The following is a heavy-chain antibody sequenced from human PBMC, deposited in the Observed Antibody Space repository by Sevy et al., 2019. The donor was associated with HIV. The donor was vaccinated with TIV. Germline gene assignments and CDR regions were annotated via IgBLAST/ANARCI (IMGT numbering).Heavy chain of an antibody. CDR2: IYPGDSDT. Sequence: GESLKISCKGSGYSFTSYWIGWVRQMPGKGLEWMGIIYPGDSDTRYSPSFQGQFTISADKSISTAYLQWSSLKASDTAMYYCARHAEHYYDSSGYSDAFDIWGQGTMVTVSS. J-gene: IGHJ3*02. CDR1: GYSFTSYW. D-gene: IGHD3-22*01. CDR3: ARHAEHYYDSSGYSDAFDI. V-gene: IGHV5-51*01.